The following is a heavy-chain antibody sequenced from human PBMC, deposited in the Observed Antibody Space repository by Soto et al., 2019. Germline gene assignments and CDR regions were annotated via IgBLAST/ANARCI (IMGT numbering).Heavy chain of an antibody. J-gene: IGHJ5*02. Sequence: ASVKVSCKASGGTFSSYAISWVRQAPGQGLEWMGWVNPNTGVTKYAQKFQSRVTMTRDTSINTAYMELSGLTSDDTAVYYCTTLRLDPWGQGTLVTVSS. CDR1: GGTFSSYA. V-gene: IGHV1-2*02. D-gene: IGHD3-9*01. CDR2: VNPNTGVT. CDR3: TTLRLDP.